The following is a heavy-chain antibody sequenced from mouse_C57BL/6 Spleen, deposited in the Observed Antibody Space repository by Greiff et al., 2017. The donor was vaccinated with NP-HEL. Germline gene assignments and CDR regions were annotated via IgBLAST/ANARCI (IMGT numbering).Heavy chain of an antibody. D-gene: IGHD2-2*01. J-gene: IGHJ1*03. CDR3: TRGVKTDFDV. Sequence: VQLQQSGAELVRPGASVTLSCKASGYTFTDYEMHWVKQTPVHGLEWIGAIDPETGGTAYNQKFKGKAILTADKSSSTAYMELRSLTSEDSAVYYCTRGVKTDFDVWGTGTTVTVSS. CDR2: IDPETGGT. V-gene: IGHV1-15*01. CDR1: GYTFTDYE.